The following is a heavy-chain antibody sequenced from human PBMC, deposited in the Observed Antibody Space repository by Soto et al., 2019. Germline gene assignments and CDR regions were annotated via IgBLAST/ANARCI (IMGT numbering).Heavy chain of an antibody. CDR3: ASSTPHNSYFDY. D-gene: IGHD6-6*01. V-gene: IGHV3-30-3*01. J-gene: IGHJ4*02. Sequence: PVGSLRLSCAASGFTFSSYAMHWVRQAPGKGLEWVAVISYDGSNKYYADSVKGRFTISRDNSKNTLYLQMNSLRAEDTAVHYCASSTPHNSYFDYWGQGTLVTVSS. CDR2: ISYDGSNK. CDR1: GFTFSSYA.